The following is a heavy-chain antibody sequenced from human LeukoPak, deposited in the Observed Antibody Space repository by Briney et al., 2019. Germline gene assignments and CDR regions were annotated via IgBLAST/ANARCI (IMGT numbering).Heavy chain of an antibody. D-gene: IGHD2-15*01. J-gene: IGHJ6*03. Sequence: SVKVSCKASGGTFSSYAISWVRQAPGQGLEWMGGIIPIFGTANYAQKFQSRVTITTDESTSTAYMELSSLRSEDTAVYYCARGDVVVVAATDYYYYMDVWGKGTTVTVSS. CDR1: GGTFSSYA. CDR2: IIPIFGTA. CDR3: ARGDVVVVAATDYYYYMDV. V-gene: IGHV1-69*05.